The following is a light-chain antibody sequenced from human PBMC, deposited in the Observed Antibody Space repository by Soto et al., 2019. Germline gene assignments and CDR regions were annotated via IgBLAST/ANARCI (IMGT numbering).Light chain of an antibody. CDR2: GAS. V-gene: IGKV3-20*01. CDR1: QGVSSNY. Sequence: EIVLTQSPATLSLSPGERATLSCRASQGVSSNYLAWYQQRPGQAPRLLIFGASYRATGIPDRFSGSGSGTDFTLTISRLEPEDFAVYYCQHYNSSPPEFTFGPGTKVDSK. J-gene: IGKJ3*01. CDR3: QHYNSSPPEFT.